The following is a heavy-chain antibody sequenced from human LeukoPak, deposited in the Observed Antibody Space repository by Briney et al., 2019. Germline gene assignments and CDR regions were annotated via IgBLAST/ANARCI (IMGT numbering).Heavy chain of an antibody. J-gene: IGHJ4*02. CDR2: INHSGST. CDR3: ARFTLAEFIAAAGYFDY. V-gene: IGHV4-34*01. D-gene: IGHD6-13*01. Sequence: SETLSLTCAVYGGSFSGYYWSWIRQPPGKGLEWIGEINHSGSTNYNPSLKSRVTISVDTSKNQFSLKLSSVTAADTAVYYWARFTLAEFIAAAGYFDYWGQGTLVTVSS. CDR1: GGSFSGYY.